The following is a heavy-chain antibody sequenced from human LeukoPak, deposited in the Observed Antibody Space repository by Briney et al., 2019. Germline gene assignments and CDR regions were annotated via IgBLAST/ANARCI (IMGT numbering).Heavy chain of an antibody. D-gene: IGHD4-17*01. CDR3: ARSDYGANGGYYYYGMDV. V-gene: IGHV1-18*01. CDR1: GGTFSSYA. CDR2: ISAYNGNT. J-gene: IGHJ6*02. Sequence: ASVKVSCKASGGTFSSYAISWVRQAPGQGLEWMGWISAYNGNTNYAQKLQGRVTMTTDTSASTAYMEVRSLRSDDTAVYYCARSDYGANGGYYYYGMDVWGQGTTVTVSS.